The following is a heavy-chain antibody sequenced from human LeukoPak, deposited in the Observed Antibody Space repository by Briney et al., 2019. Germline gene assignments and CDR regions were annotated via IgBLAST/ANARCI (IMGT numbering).Heavy chain of an antibody. CDR3: AREGPYDYVWGSYRPIDY. Sequence: GGSLRLSCAASGFTFSSYAMSWVRQAPGKGLEWVAVIWYDGSNKYYADSVKGRFTISRDNSKNTLYLQMNSLRAEDTAVYYCAREGPYDYVWGSYRPIDYWGQGTLVTVSS. D-gene: IGHD3-16*02. J-gene: IGHJ4*02. V-gene: IGHV3-33*08. CDR2: IWYDGSNK. CDR1: GFTFSSYA.